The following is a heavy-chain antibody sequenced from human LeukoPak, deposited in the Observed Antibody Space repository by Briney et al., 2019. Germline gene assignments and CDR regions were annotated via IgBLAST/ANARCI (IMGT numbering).Heavy chain of an antibody. J-gene: IGHJ5*02. D-gene: IGHD6-19*01. CDR1: GGTFSSYA. CDR2: IFPIFGTA. Sequence: SVKVSCKASGGTFSSYAISWVRQAPGQGLNWMGGIFPIFGTANYAQKFQGRVTITADESTSTAYMELSSLRSEDTAVYYCARVRFSYGYSSGLNWFDPWGQGTLVTVSS. V-gene: IGHV1-69*13. CDR3: ARVRFSYGYSSGLNWFDP.